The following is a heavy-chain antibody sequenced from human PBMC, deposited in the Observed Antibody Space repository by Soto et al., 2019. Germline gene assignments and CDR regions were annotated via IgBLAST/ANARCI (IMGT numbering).Heavy chain of an antibody. CDR2: INHSGST. CDR1: GGSFSGYY. Sequence: SETLSLTCAVYGGSFSGYYWSWIRQPPGKGLEWIGEINHSGSTNYNPSLKSRVTISVETSKNQFSLKLSSVTAADTAVYYCARGPRRIAAAGTSLPPWRYFDYWGQGTLVTVSS. CDR3: ARGPRRIAAAGTSLPPWRYFDY. V-gene: IGHV4-34*01. J-gene: IGHJ4*02. D-gene: IGHD6-13*01.